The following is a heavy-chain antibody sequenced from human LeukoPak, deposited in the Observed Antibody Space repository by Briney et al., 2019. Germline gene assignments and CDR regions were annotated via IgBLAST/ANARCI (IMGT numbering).Heavy chain of an antibody. CDR2: INPNSGGT. Sequence: ASVKVSCKASGYTFTSYGISWVRQAPGQGLEWMGWINPNSGGTNYAQKFQGRVTMTRDTSISTAYMELSRLRSDDTAVYYCARDQVRGYYYMDVWGKGTTVTISS. D-gene: IGHD3-10*01. V-gene: IGHV1-2*02. CDR3: ARDQVRGYYYMDV. J-gene: IGHJ6*03. CDR1: GYTFTSYG.